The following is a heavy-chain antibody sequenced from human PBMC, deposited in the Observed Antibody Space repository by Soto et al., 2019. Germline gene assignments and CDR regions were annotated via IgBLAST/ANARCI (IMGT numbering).Heavy chain of an antibody. CDR2: INAGNGNT. CDR3: ARRSGSGLFDY. V-gene: IGHV1-3*01. D-gene: IGHD3-10*01. J-gene: IGHJ4*02. Sequence: APVKVSCKASGYTFTSYAMHWVRQAPGQRLEWMGWINAGNGNTKYSQKFQGRVTITRDTSASTAYMELSSLRSEDTAVYYCARRSGSGLFDYWGQGTLVTVSS. CDR1: GYTFTSYA.